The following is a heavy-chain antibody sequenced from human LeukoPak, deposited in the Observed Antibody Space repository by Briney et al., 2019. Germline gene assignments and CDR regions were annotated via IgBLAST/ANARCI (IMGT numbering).Heavy chain of an antibody. V-gene: IGHV4-31*03. D-gene: IGHD3-10*01. J-gene: IGHJ4*02. CDR2: IYYSRTT. CDR1: GGSISSGGYS. CDR3: ARVFGYGSGSYYPDY. Sequence: SQTLSLTRSASGGSISSGGYSWSWLRQLPGKGLEWVGYIYYSRTTHNNPSLKRRVTISVDASKKQFYLRLSSVTAADTAVYYCARVFGYGSGSYYPDYWGQGTLVTVSS.